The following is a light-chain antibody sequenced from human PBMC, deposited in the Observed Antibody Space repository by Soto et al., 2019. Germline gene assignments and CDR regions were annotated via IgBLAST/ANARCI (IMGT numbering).Light chain of an antibody. CDR2: DAS. CDR1: QSVSSY. J-gene: IGKJ1*01. V-gene: IGKV3-11*01. Sequence: DIVLTQSPATLSLSPGERATLSCRASQSVSSYLAWYQQKPGQAPRLLIYDASNRATGIPARFSGSGSGTDFTLTISSLEPEDFAVYYCLHYNDWPRWTFGQGTKVDIK. CDR3: LHYNDWPRWT.